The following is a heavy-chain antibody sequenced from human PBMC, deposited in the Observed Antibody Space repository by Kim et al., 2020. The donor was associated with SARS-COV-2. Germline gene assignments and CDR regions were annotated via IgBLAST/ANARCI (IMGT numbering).Heavy chain of an antibody. Sequence: ADSVKGRFTVSRDNAKTSLFRQMSSLRAEETAVYYCAREACYSGSGNGMDVWGQGTTVTVSS. D-gene: IGHD3-10*01. V-gene: IGHV3-21*01. J-gene: IGHJ6*02. CDR3: AREACYSGSGNGMDV.